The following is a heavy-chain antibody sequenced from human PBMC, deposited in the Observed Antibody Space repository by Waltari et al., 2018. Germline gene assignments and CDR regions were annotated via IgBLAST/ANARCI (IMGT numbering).Heavy chain of an antibody. CDR2: SSGSGTII. V-gene: IGHV3-48*04. CDR1: GFRFGDYW. CDR3: ARRLDS. Sequence: EVHLAESGGGVVQPGGSLRLSCTGSGFRFGDYWMHWVRQAPGKGLELISYSSGSGTIIYYADSVKGRFTISRVDAENSLYLQMNSLRAEDTALDYCARRLDSWGQGTRVTVSS. J-gene: IGHJ5*01.